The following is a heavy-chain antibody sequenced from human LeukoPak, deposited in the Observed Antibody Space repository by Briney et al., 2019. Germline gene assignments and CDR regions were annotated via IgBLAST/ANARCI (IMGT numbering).Heavy chain of an antibody. CDR2: ISAYNGNT. J-gene: IGHJ4*02. V-gene: IGHV1-18*01. CDR1: GYTFTSYG. D-gene: IGHD3-10*01. CDR3: ARDDKTGDYYGVPRI. Sequence: ASVKVSCTASGYTFTSYGISWVRQAPGQGLEWMGWISAYNGNTNYAQKFQGRVTMTTDTSTSTAYMELRSLRSDDTAVYYCARDDKTGDYYGVPRIWGQGTLVTVSS.